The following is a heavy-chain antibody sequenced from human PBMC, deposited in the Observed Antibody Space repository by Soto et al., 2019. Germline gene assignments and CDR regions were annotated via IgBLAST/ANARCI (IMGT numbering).Heavy chain of an antibody. V-gene: IGHV6-1*01. Sequence: SQTLSLTCAISGDSVSSNSAAWNWIRQSPSRGLEWLGRTYYRSKWYNDYAVSVKSRITINPDTSKNQFSLQLNSVTPEDTAVYYCARGLYSSSWFRNWFDPWGQGTLVTSPQ. J-gene: IGHJ5*02. CDR2: TYYRSKWYN. CDR3: ARGLYSSSWFRNWFDP. CDR1: GDSVSSNSAA. D-gene: IGHD6-13*01.